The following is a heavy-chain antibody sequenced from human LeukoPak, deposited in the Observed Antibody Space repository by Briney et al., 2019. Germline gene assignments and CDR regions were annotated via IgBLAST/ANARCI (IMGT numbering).Heavy chain of an antibody. V-gene: IGHV3-23*01. J-gene: IGHJ4*02. CDR2: ISGSGGST. Sequence: PGASLRLSCAASGFTFSSYAMSWVRQAPGKGLEWVSAISGSGGSTYYADSVKGRFTISRDNSKNTLYLQMNSLRAEDTAVYYCAKGEHIAVVTATFDYWGQGTLVTVSS. CDR1: GFTFSSYA. D-gene: IGHD2-21*02. CDR3: AKGEHIAVVTATFDY.